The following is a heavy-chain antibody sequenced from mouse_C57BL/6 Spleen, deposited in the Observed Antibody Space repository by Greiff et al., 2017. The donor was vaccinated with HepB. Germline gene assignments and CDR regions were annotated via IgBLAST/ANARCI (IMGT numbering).Heavy chain of an antibody. V-gene: IGHV1-54*01. CDR3: ARCLYGSSYDAMDY. J-gene: IGHJ4*01. D-gene: IGHD1-1*01. CDR2: INPGSGGT. CDR1: GYAFTNYL. Sequence: VQLQESGAELVRPGTSVKVSCKASGYAFTNYLIEWVKQRPGQGLEWIGVINPGSGGTNYNEKFKGKATLTADKSSSTAYMQLSSLTSEDSAVYFCARCLYGSSYDAMDYWGQGTSVTVSS.